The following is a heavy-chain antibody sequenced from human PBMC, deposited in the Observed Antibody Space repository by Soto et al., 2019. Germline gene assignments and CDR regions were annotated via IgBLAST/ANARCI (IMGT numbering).Heavy chain of an antibody. CDR2: IYYSGST. Sequence: SETLSLTCTVSGGSISSYYWSWIRQPPGKGLEWIGYIYYSGSTNYNPSLKSRVTISVDTSKNQFSLKLSSVTAEDTAVYYCARRWGRTFDYWGQGTLVTVSS. CDR1: GGSISSYY. J-gene: IGHJ4*02. V-gene: IGHV4-59*08. CDR3: ARRWGRTFDY. D-gene: IGHD1-26*01.